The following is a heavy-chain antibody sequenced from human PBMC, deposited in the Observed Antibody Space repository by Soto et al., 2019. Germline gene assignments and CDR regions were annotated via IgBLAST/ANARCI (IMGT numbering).Heavy chain of an antibody. CDR1: GGSISSGGYY. J-gene: IGHJ4*02. CDR3: ARDGGYGSGSYRFDY. V-gene: IGHV4-31*03. CDR2: IYYSGST. Sequence: QVQLQESGPGLVKPSQTLSLTCTVSGGSISSGGYYWSWIRQHPGKGLEWIGYIYYSGSTSYNPSLKSRVTISIDTSKNQFSLKVSSVTAADTAMYYCARDGGYGSGSYRFDYWGQGTLVTVSS. D-gene: IGHD3-10*01.